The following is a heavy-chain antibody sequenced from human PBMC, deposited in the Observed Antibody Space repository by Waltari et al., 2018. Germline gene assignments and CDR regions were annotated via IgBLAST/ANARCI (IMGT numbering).Heavy chain of an antibody. CDR3: VRAISGFHPFDS. D-gene: IGHD3-22*01. CDR1: GVTVSSTY. Sequence: EVLLVETGGGLILPGGSLRLSCEVSGVTVSSTYMNLVRQAPGKGLEWVSVIYGAGSTYYADSVKGRFTISRDNSKNTLDLQMNGLRADDTAVYYCVRAISGFHPFDSWGQGTLVSVSS. J-gene: IGHJ5*01. CDR2: IYGAGST. V-gene: IGHV3-53*02.